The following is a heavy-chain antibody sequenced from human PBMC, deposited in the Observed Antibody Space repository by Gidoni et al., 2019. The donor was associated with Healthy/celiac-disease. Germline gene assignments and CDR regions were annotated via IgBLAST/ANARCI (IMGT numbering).Heavy chain of an antibody. V-gene: IGHV3-30*18. CDR1: GFTFSSYG. CDR2: ISYDGSNN. J-gene: IGHJ4*02. Sequence: QVPLVESGGGVVQPGSSLRRSCAASGFTFSSYGMHWVRQAPGKGLEWVAVISYDGSNNYYADSVKGRFTISRDNSKNTLYLQMNSLRAEDTAVYYCAKEFLVIANAFDYWGQGTLVTVSS. CDR3: AKEFLVIANAFDY. D-gene: IGHD2-21*01.